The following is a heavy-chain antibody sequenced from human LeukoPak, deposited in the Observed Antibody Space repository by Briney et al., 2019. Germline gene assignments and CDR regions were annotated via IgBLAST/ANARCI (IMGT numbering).Heavy chain of an antibody. D-gene: IGHD4-17*01. CDR2: IYTSGST. V-gene: IGHV4-4*07. CDR3: ATKNDYGDYLNY. CDR1: GGSISSYY. J-gene: IGHJ4*02. Sequence: SETLSLTCTVSGGSISSYYWSWIRQPAGKGLEWIGRIYTSGSTNYNPSLKSRVTMSVATSKTQFSLKRSSVTAADTAVYYCATKNDYGDYLNYWGQGTLVTVSS.